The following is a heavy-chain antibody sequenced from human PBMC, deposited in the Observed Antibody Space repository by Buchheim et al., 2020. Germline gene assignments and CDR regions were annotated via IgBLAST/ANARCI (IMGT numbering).Heavy chain of an antibody. Sequence: QAQLVESGGGVVQPGRSLRLSCAASGFTFNTYGMHWVRQAPGKGLEWVAVISSDGSNKKLAGSVRGRFTISRDNSKNTLYLQMNSLRAEDTAIYYCAKDQDDSGSPFDYWGQGTL. CDR1: GFTFNTYG. CDR2: ISSDGSNK. CDR3: AKDQDDSGSPFDY. V-gene: IGHV3-30*18. J-gene: IGHJ4*02. D-gene: IGHD3-10*01.